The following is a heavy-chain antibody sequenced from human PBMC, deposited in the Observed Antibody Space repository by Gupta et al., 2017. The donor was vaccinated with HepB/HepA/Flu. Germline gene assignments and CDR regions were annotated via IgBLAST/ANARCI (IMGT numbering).Heavy chain of an antibody. CDR2: IESKTDGGTT. CDR3: TTGWSDYSDY. D-gene: IGHD3-3*01. J-gene: IGHJ4*02. V-gene: IGHV3-15*04. CDR1: GFNFTNAW. Sequence: GGSLRLSCVASGFNFTNAWMSWVRQIPGKGLEWVGRIESKTDGGTTDYAAPVQGRFTISRDDSKTTLYLQMNSLKIEDTALYYCTTGWSDYSDYWGQGTLVTVSS.